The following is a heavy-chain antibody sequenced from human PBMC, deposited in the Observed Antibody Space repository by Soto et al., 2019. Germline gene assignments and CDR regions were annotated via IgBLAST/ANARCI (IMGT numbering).Heavy chain of an antibody. CDR3: ARVSNVFLEWLLRGNDVFDI. Sequence: QVQLVQSGAEVKKPGASVKVSCEASGYTFTSYDITWVRQAPGQGLEWMGWISAHNGNTNYAQRLQDRVTMTTDTSTSTAYMELRSLRSDDTAVYYCARVSNVFLEWLLRGNDVFDIWGQGTMVTVSS. V-gene: IGHV1-18*01. CDR2: ISAHNGNT. D-gene: IGHD3-3*01. CDR1: GYTFTSYD. J-gene: IGHJ3*02.